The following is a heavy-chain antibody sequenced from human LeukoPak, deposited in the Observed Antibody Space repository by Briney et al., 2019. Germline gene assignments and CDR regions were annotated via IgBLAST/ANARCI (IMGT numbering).Heavy chain of an antibody. Sequence: GGSLRLSCAASGFTFSAYSMNWVRQAPGKGLEWVSVIYSGGSTYYADSVKGRFTISRDNSKNTLYLQMNSLRAEDTAVYYCTKGTIWLPFDYWGQGTLVTVSS. J-gene: IGHJ4*02. CDR2: IYSGGST. V-gene: IGHV3-23*03. CDR1: GFTFSAYS. D-gene: IGHD5-18*01. CDR3: TKGTIWLPFDY.